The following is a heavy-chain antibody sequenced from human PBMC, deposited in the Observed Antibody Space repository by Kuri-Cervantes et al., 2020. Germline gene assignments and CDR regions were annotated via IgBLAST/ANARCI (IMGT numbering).Heavy chain of an antibody. D-gene: IGHD5-12*01. CDR2: ISGSGGST. Sequence: GESLKISCAASGFTFDTYAMTWVRQAPGKGLEWVSAISGSGGSTYYADSVKGRFTISRDNSKNTLYLQMNSLRAEDTAVYYCAKEDIVATIWYFDYWGQGTLVTVSS. CDR1: GFTFDTYA. V-gene: IGHV3-23*01. J-gene: IGHJ4*02. CDR3: AKEDIVATIWYFDY.